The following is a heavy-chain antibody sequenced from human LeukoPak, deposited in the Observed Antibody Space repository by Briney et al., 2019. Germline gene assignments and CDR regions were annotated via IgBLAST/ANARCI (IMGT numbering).Heavy chain of an antibody. J-gene: IGHJ3*02. CDR1: GGSISSYY. CDR3: ARVIGGDPVAFDI. Sequence: PSETLSLTCTVSGGSISSYYWSWIRQPPGKGLEWIGYIYYSGSTNYNPSLKSRVTISVDTSKNQFSLKLSSVTAADTAVYYCARVIGGDPVAFDIWGQGTMVTVSS. V-gene: IGHV4-59*01. D-gene: IGHD3-16*02. CDR2: IYYSGST.